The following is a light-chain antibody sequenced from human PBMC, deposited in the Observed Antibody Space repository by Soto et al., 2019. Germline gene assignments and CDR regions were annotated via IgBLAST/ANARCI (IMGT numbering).Light chain of an antibody. CDR1: QSVSSY. V-gene: IGKV3-11*01. J-gene: IGKJ1*01. CDR3: QQRSDWPWT. CDR2: EAS. Sequence: EIVLTQSPATLSSFPGDRVTLSCRASQSVSSYLAWYQQKPGQAPRLLMYEASNRATGIPARFSGGGSGTDFTLTISSLEPEDFAVYYCQQRSDWPWTFGQGTKADIK.